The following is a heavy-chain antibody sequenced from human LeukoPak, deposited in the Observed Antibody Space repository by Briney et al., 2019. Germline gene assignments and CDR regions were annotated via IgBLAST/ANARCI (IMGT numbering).Heavy chain of an antibody. Sequence: PSETLSLTCSVSGDSIRSHYWGWIRQPPGKRPEWIGHVFFTGSTTYNPTLEGRVTISIDTSGSQFSLKLTSVTAADTAVYYCARVEWELLGAHLWGQGILLSVSS. CDR2: VFFTGST. J-gene: IGHJ4*02. V-gene: IGHV4-59*11. CDR3: ARVEWELLGAHL. CDR1: GDSIRSHY. D-gene: IGHD1-26*01.